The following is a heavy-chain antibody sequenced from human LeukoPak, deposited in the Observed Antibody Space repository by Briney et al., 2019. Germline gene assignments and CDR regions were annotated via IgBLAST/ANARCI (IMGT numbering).Heavy chain of an antibody. J-gene: IGHJ5*02. CDR1: GGSISSGSYS. CDR2: IYHTGNT. Sequence: PSQTLSLTCAVSGGSISSGSYSWNWIRQPSGKGLEWIGYIYHTGNTFYNPSLKSRVTISVDRSKNQFSLRLTSVTAADTAVYYCARGFFVRENPGSWFDPWGQGTLVTVSP. CDR3: ARGFFVRENPGSWFDP. D-gene: IGHD3-10*02. V-gene: IGHV4-30-2*01.